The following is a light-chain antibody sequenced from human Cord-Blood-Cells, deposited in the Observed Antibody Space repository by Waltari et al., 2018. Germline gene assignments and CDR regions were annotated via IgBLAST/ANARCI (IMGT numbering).Light chain of an antibody. CDR3: QQYDNLPSYT. CDR2: DAS. V-gene: IGKV1-33*01. CDR1: QDISNY. Sequence: DIQMTQSPSSLSASVGDRVTTTCQTSQDISNYLNWYQQKPGKAPKLLIYDASNLETGVPSRFSGSVSGTDFTFTISSLQPEDIATYYCQQYDNLPSYTFGQGTKLEIK. J-gene: IGKJ2*01.